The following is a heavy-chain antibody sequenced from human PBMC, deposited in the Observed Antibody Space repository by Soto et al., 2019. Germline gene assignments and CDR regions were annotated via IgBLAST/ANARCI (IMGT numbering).Heavy chain of an antibody. CDR3: ARGLFLDY. CDR1: GFTFSNYW. Sequence: GGSLRLSCAASGFTFSNYWMHWVRQAPGKGPVWVSRINEDESNTNYADSVKGRFTISRDNAKNTLYLQMNSLRAEDTAVYYCARGLFLDYWGQGTRVTVSS. D-gene: IGHD3-3*01. J-gene: IGHJ4*02. CDR2: INEDESNT. V-gene: IGHV3-74*01.